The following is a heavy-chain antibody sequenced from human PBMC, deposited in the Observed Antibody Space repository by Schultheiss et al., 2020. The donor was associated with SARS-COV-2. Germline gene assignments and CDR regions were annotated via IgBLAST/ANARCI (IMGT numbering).Heavy chain of an antibody. CDR3: ARDSYADKGWYFDL. J-gene: IGHJ2*01. CDR2: ISGSGGNT. CDR1: GFTFSRYA. V-gene: IGHV3-23*01. D-gene: IGHD4-17*01. Sequence: GGSLRLSCAASGFTFSRYAMTWVRQAPGKGLEWVSTISGSGGNTYYADSVKGRFTISRDNAKNSLYLQMNSLRAEDTAVYYCARDSYADKGWYFDLWGRGTLVTVSS.